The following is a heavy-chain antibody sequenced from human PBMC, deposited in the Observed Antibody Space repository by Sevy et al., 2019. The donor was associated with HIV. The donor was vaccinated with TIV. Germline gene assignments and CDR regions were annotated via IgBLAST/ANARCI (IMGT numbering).Heavy chain of an antibody. CDR3: TRNIRDLVPYYYYYMDV. J-gene: IGHJ6*03. V-gene: IGHV3-49*04. D-gene: IGHD6-13*01. CDR1: GFTFDDYA. CDR2: IRSEAYGGTT. Sequence: GGSLRLSCTGSGFTFDDYAVSWVRQAPGKGLEWAGFIRSEAYGGTTAYGASVKGRFTISRDDSKNIAYLQMNSLKTDDTAVYYCTRNIRDLVPYYYYYMDVWGKGTTVTVSS.